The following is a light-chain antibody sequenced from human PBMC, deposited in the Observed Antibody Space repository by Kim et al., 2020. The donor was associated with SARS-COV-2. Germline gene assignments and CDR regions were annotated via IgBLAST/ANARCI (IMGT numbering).Light chain of an antibody. CDR3: ATWDYSLNGWV. Sequence: QSVLTQPPSAWGTPGQRVTISCSGSRPNVGSHIVNWFQQLPGTAPKLLLYNDNRRPSGVPYRFSGSRSGTSASLAISGLQSEDEADYYCATWDYSLNGWVFGGGTQLTVL. CDR2: NDN. V-gene: IGLV1-44*01. CDR1: RPNVGSHI. J-gene: IGLJ3*02.